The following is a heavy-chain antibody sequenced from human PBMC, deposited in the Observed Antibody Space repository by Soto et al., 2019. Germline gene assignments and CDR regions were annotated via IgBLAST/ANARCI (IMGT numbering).Heavy chain of an antibody. Sequence: SETLSLTCAVYGVSFSGYYWSWIRQPPGKGLEWIGEINHSGSTNYNPSLKSRVTISVDTSKNQFSLKLSSVTAADTAVYYCALKNYGDYVNYFDYWGQGTLVTVSS. D-gene: IGHD4-17*01. CDR3: ALKNYGDYVNYFDY. V-gene: IGHV4-34*01. J-gene: IGHJ4*02. CDR1: GVSFSGYY. CDR2: INHSGST.